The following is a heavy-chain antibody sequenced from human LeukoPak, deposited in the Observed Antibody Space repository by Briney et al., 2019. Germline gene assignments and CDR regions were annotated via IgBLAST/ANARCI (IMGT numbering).Heavy chain of an antibody. CDR3: ARQDSSGYYYDWFFDY. CDR1: GFTFSSYW. Sequence: GGSLRLSCVGSGFTFSSYWMTWVRQAPGKGLEWVANIKQDGSGKYYVDSVKGRFTISRDNAKNSLYLQMNSLRAEDTAVYYCARQDSSGYYYDWFFDYWGQGILVTVSS. J-gene: IGHJ4*02. V-gene: IGHV3-7*01. D-gene: IGHD3-22*01. CDR2: IKQDGSGK.